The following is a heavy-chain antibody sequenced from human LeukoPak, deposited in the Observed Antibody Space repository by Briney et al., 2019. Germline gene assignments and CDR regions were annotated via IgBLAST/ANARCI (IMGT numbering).Heavy chain of an antibody. CDR3: ARGHGYCSSTSCSTHFDY. J-gene: IGHJ4*02. Sequence: ASVKVSCKASGYTFTGYYMHWVRQAPGQGLEWMGWINPNSGGTNYAQKFQGRVTMTRDTSISTAYMELGRLRSDDTAVYYCARGHGYCSSTSCSTHFDYWGQGTLVTVSS. V-gene: IGHV1-2*02. CDR1: GYTFTGYY. CDR2: INPNSGGT. D-gene: IGHD2-2*01.